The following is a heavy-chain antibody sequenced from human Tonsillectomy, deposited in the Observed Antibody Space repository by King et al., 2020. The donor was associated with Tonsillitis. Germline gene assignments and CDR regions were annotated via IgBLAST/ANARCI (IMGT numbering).Heavy chain of an antibody. V-gene: IGHV5-51*03. CDR3: ASVIRGYSYGFDY. D-gene: IGHD5-18*01. J-gene: IGHJ4*02. Sequence: QLVQSGAEVKKPGESLKISCKGSGYNFTNYWIGWVRQMPGKGLEWMGIIFPGDSDTIYSPSFQGQVTISADKSINTAYLQWSSLKASDTAMYYCASVIRGYSYGFDYWGQGTLVTVSS. CDR1: GYNFTNYW. CDR2: IFPGDSDT.